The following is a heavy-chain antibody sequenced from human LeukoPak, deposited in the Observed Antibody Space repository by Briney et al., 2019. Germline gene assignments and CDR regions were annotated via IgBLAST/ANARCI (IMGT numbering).Heavy chain of an antibody. V-gene: IGHV3-21*01. Sequence: GGSLRLSCAASGFTFSSYSMNWVRQAPGKGLEWVSSISSSSSYIYYADSVEGRFTISRDNAKNSLYLQMNSLRAEDTAVYYCARDHKIAAAGTNDYWGQGTLVTVSS. CDR3: ARDHKIAAAGTNDY. J-gene: IGHJ4*02. CDR1: GFTFSSYS. D-gene: IGHD6-13*01. CDR2: ISSSSSYI.